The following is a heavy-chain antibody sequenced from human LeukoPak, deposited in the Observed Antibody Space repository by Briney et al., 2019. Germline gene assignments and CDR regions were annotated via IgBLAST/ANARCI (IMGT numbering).Heavy chain of an antibody. CDR3: ARQGRLYYDILTGQGAFDI. CDR1: GYTFTSYA. Sequence: GASVKVSCKASGYTFTSYAMNWVRQAPGQGLEWMGWISAYNGDTNYAQKFQGRVTMTRDTSTSTVYMELSSPRSEDTAVYYCARQGRLYYDILTGQGAFDIWGQGTMVTVSS. D-gene: IGHD3-9*01. CDR2: ISAYNGDT. V-gene: IGHV1-18*01. J-gene: IGHJ3*02.